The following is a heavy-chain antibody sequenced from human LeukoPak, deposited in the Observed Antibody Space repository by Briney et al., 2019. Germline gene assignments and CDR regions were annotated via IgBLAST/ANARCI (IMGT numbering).Heavy chain of an antibody. Sequence: ASVKVSCKASGYTFTSYGISWVRQAPGQGLEWMGWISAYNGNTNYAQKLQGRVTTTTDTSTSTAYMELRSLRSDDTAVYYCVSGYSSGWYGYWGQGTLVTVSS. CDR3: VSGYSSGWYGY. CDR1: GYTFTSYG. D-gene: IGHD6-19*01. V-gene: IGHV1-18*01. J-gene: IGHJ4*02. CDR2: ISAYNGNT.